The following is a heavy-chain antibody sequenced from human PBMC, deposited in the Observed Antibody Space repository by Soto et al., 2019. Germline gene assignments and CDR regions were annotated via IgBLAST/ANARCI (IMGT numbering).Heavy chain of an antibody. CDR2: IWYDGSNK. CDR3: AREPTGYSSGWYFSNYSYMDV. Sequence: PGGSLRLSCAASGFTFSSYGMHWVRQAPGKGLEWVAVIWYDGSNKYYADSVKGRFTISRDNSKNTLYLQMNSLRAEDTAVYYCAREPTGYSSGWYFSNYSYMDVWGKGTTVTVSS. J-gene: IGHJ6*03. CDR1: GFTFSSYG. D-gene: IGHD6-19*01. V-gene: IGHV3-33*01.